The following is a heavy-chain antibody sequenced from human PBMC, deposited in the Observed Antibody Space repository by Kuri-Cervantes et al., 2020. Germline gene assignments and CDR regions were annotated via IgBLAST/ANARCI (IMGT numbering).Heavy chain of an antibody. V-gene: IGHV4-34*01. Sequence: SGTLSLTCAVYGGSFSGYYWSWIRQPPGKGLEWIGSIYYSGSTYYNPSLKSRVTISVDTSKNQFSLKLSSATAADTAVYYCAGEDGYWDWGQGTLVTVSS. J-gene: IGHJ4*02. D-gene: IGHD5-24*01. CDR3: AGEDGYWD. CDR2: IYYSGST. CDR1: GGSFSGYY.